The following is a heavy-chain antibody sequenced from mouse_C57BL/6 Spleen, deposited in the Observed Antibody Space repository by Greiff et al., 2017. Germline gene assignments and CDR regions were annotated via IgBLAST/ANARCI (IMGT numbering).Heavy chain of an antibody. D-gene: IGHD2-5*01. V-gene: IGHV1-52*01. J-gene: IGHJ3*01. CDR1: GYTFTSYW. Sequence: QVQLQQPGAELVRPGSSVKLSCKASGYTFTSYWMHWVKQRPIQGLEWIGNIDPSDSETHYNQKFKDKDTLTVDKSSSTAYMQLSSLTSEDSAVYYCAKDSNFAWFAYWGQGTLVTVSA. CDR2: IDPSDSET. CDR3: AKDSNFAWFAY.